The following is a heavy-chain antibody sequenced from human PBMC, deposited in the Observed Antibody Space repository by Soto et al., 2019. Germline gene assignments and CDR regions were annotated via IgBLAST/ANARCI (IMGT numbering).Heavy chain of an antibody. Sequence: XGSLRLACAASGFTFNSSILTWVRQAPGKGLEWVSSISSSSSYIYYADSVKGRFTISRDNAKNSLYLQMNSLRAEDTAVYYCARDRVWTPYYFDSWGQGPLVTVSS. CDR2: ISSSSSYI. V-gene: IGHV3-21*01. D-gene: IGHD1-1*01. J-gene: IGHJ4*02. CDR3: ARDRVWTPYYFDS. CDR1: GFTFNSSI.